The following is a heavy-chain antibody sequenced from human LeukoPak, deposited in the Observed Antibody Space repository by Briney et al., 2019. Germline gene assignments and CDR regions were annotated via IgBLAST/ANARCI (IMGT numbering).Heavy chain of an antibody. CDR2: IIYSGNT. J-gene: IGHJ5*02. D-gene: IGHD6-13*01. V-gene: IGHV4-39*01. CDR3: VRHFHGSGYVVDP. Sequence: SETLSLTCTASSGSISSTSYYWGWIRQPPGKGLEWIGGIIYSGNTYYNPSLKSRVTISVDTTKNQFSLKLTSVTAADTAVYFCVRHFHGSGYVVDPWGQGTLDTVSS. CDR1: SGSISSTSYY.